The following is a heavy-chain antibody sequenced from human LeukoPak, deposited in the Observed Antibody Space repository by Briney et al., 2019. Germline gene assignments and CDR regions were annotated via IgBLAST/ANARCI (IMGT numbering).Heavy chain of an antibody. Sequence: SQTLSLTCTVSGGSISSGGYYWSWIRQHPGKGLEWIGYIYYSGSTYYNPSLKSRVTISVDTSKNQFSLKLSSVTAADTAVYYCASKPHGGSNWFDPWGQGTLVTVSS. D-gene: IGHD2-15*01. CDR1: GGSISSGGYY. CDR2: IYYSGST. CDR3: ASKPHGGSNWFDP. J-gene: IGHJ5*02. V-gene: IGHV4-31*03.